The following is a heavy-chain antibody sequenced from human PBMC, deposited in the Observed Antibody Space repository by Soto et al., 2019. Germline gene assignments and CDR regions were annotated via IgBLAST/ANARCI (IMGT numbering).Heavy chain of an antibody. D-gene: IGHD3-22*01. CDR2: IYYSGST. CDR1: GGSISSSSYY. CDR3: ARRPFAYYDSSGHSMDNWFDP. Sequence: PSETLSLTCTVSGGSISSSSYYWGWIRQPPGKGLEWIGSIYYSGSTYYNPSLKSRVTISVDTSKNQFSLKLSSVTAADTAVYYCARRPFAYYDSSGHSMDNWFDPWGQGTLVTVSS. V-gene: IGHV4-39*01. J-gene: IGHJ5*02.